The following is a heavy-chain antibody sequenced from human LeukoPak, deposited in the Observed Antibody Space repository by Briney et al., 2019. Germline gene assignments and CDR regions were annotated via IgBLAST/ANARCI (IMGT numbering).Heavy chain of an antibody. CDR1: GFTFSSYG. CDR3: AKDPIAVAGTEQFDY. J-gene: IGHJ4*02. CDR2: IRYDGSNK. V-gene: IGHV3-30*02. Sequence: GGSLRLSCAASGFTFSSYGMHWVRQAPGKGLEWVAFIRYDGSNKYYADSVKGRFTISRDNSKNALYLQMNSLRAEDTAVYYCAKDPIAVAGTEQFDYWGQGTLVTVSS. D-gene: IGHD6-19*01.